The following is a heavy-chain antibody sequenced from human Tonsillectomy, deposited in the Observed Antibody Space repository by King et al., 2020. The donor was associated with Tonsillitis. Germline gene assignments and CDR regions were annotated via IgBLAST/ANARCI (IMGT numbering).Heavy chain of an antibody. Sequence: QLVQSGAEVKKPGASVKVSCKASGYSFTSYSISWVRQAPGQGLEWMGWISAYNGNTNYAQNFQGRVTMTTDTSTTTAYMDLRSLRSDDTAVYYCARDPTRYSSGLYYFDYWGQGTLVTVSS. V-gene: IGHV1-18*01. D-gene: IGHD6-19*01. CDR1: GYSFTSYS. CDR2: ISAYNGNT. J-gene: IGHJ4*02. CDR3: ARDPTRYSSGLYYFDY.